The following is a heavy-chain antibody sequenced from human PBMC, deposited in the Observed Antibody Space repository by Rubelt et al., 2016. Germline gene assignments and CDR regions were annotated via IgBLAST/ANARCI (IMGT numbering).Heavy chain of an antibody. CDR2: ISYDGSNK. CDR1: GFTFSSYA. Sequence: GFTFSSYAMHWVRQAPGKGLEWVAVISYDGSNKYYADSVKGRFTISRDNSKNSLYLHMNSLRAEDTAVYYCARTYYYDSSGYYQSYYFDYWGQGTLVTVSS. V-gene: IGHV3-30*04. J-gene: IGHJ4*02. D-gene: IGHD3-22*01. CDR3: ARTYYYDSSGYYQSYYFDY.